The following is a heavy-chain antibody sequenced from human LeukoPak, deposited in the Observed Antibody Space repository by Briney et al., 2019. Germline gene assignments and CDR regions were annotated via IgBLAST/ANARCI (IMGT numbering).Heavy chain of an antibody. J-gene: IGHJ4*02. Sequence: SETLSLTCAVYGESFSGYFWNWIRQPPGKGLEWIGEINHSGSTSNHNPSLKSRVTMSVDTSKNQFSLKLSSVTAADTAVYYCARKGGYARDYWGQGTLVTVSS. CDR2: INHSGSTS. CDR3: ARKGGYARDY. CDR1: GESFSGYF. V-gene: IGHV4-34*01. D-gene: IGHD5-12*01.